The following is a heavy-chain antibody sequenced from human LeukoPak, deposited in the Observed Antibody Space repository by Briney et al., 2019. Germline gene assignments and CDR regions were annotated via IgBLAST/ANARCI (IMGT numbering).Heavy chain of an antibody. Sequence: SETLSLTCTVSSGSVSSGGYYWSWIRQPPGEGLEWIGYIYYSGSVYYNASLKSRVTISVDTSKNQFSLKLSSVTAADTAMYYCARRHGDYYYYGMDVWGQGTTVTVSS. D-gene: IGHD4-17*01. V-gene: IGHV4-31*03. CDR2: IYYSGSV. CDR3: ARRHGDYYYYGMDV. J-gene: IGHJ6*02. CDR1: SGSVSSGGYY.